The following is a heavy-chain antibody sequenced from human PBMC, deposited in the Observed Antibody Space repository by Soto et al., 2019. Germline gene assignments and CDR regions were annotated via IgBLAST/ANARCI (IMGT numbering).Heavy chain of an antibody. V-gene: IGHV4-4*02. CDR2: IFHSGST. CDR3: ARGDFWSGSDY. D-gene: IGHD3-3*01. CDR1: GDSISNNYW. Sequence: PSETLYLTCDVSGDSISNNYWWTWVRQFPGEGLQWIGEIFHSGSTNYNPPLKNRVKISVDTSKNRFSLMLSSVTAAGTAMYYCARGDFWSGSDYWGQESRSPSPQ. J-gene: IGHJ4*01.